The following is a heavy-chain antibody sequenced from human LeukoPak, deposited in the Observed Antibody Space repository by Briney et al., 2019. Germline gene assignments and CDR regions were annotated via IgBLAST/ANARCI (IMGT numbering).Heavy chain of an antibody. CDR2: IIPIFGTA. Sequence: SVKVSCKASGGTFSSYAISWVRQAPGQGLEWMGGIIPIFGTANYAQKFQGRVTITTDESTSTAYMELSSLRSEDTAVYYCARVGTAARSDAFDTWGQGTMVTVSS. J-gene: IGHJ3*02. V-gene: IGHV1-69*05. CDR3: ARVGTAARSDAFDT. CDR1: GGTFSSYA. D-gene: IGHD6-6*01.